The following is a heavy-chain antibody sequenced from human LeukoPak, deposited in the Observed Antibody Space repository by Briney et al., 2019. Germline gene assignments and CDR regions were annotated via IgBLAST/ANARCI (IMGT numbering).Heavy chain of an antibody. CDR2: IKEDGREI. CDR1: GFTFSNHW. CDR3: ARERVVTRYFDF. Sequence: GGSLRLSCVASGFTFSNHWMIWVRQAPGKGLEWLANIKEDGREIYYVDSAKGRFTASRDNAENSLYLQMNSLRAEDTAIYYCARERVVTRYFDFWGQGTLVTVSS. V-gene: IGHV3-7*01. D-gene: IGHD2-15*01. J-gene: IGHJ4*02.